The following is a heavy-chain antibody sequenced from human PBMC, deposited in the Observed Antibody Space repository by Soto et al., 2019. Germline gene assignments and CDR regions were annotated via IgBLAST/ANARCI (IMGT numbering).Heavy chain of an antibody. CDR3: ARDSSHGDYDY. V-gene: IGHV4-34*01. D-gene: IGHD4-17*01. Sequence: SETLSLTCAVYGGSFSGYYWSWIRQPPGKGLEWIGEINHSGSTNYNPSLKSRVTTSVDTSKNQFSLKLSSVTAADTAVYYCARDSSHGDYDYWGQGTLVTVSS. CDR2: INHSGST. CDR1: GGSFSGYY. J-gene: IGHJ4*02.